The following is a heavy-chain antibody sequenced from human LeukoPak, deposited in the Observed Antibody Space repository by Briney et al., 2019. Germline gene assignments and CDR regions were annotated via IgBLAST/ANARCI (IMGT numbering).Heavy chain of an antibody. J-gene: IGHJ6*02. CDR3: AKDMVNYYYYYGMDV. Sequence: GGSLRLSCAAFGFSFNNYGIHWVRQAPGKGLEWVTFMQYDESDKFYADSVKGRFTISRDNSKNTLYLQMNSLRAEDTAVYYCAKDMVNYYYYYGMDVWGQGTTVTVSS. D-gene: IGHD5-18*01. CDR2: MQYDESDK. V-gene: IGHV3-30*02. CDR1: GFSFNNYG.